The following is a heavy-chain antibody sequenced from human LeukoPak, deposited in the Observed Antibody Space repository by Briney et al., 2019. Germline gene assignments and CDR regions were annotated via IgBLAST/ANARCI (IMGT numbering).Heavy chain of an antibody. J-gene: IGHJ6*02. D-gene: IGHD2-2*01. CDR3: AITRVVPAAEDYYYYYGMDV. Sequence: ASVKVSCKASGYTFTSYGISWVRQAPGQGLEWMGWISAYNGNTNYAQKLQGGVTMTTDTSTSTAYMELRSLRSDDTAVYYCAITRVVPAAEDYYYYYGMDVWGQGTTVTVSS. V-gene: IGHV1-18*01. CDR2: ISAYNGNT. CDR1: GYTFTSYG.